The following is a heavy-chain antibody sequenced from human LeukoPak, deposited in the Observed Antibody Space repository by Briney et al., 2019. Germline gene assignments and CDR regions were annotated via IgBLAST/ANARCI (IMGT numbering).Heavy chain of an antibody. Sequence: GGSLRLSCAASGFTFTSNAMSWVRQAPGKGLEWVSAVRGSGHSTYYADSVKGRFTISRDNSKNTVYLQMTSLRAEDTAVYFCARFYDSSGYYYFDYWGQGTLVTVSS. D-gene: IGHD3-22*01. V-gene: IGHV3-23*01. J-gene: IGHJ4*02. CDR2: VRGSGHST. CDR1: GFTFTSNA. CDR3: ARFYDSSGYYYFDY.